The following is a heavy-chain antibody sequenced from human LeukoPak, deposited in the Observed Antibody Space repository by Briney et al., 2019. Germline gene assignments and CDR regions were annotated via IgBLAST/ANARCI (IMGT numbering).Heavy chain of an antibody. CDR1: GGTFSSYA. D-gene: IGHD3-10*01. CDR3: ARWGYYGSGSYYRGDAFDI. V-gene: IGHV1-69*06. CDR2: IIPIFGTA. J-gene: IGHJ3*02. Sequence: ALVKVSCKASGGTFSSYAISWVRQAPGQGLEWMGGIIPIFGTANYAQKFQGRVTITADKSTSTAYMELSSLRSEDTAVYYCARWGYYGSGSYYRGDAFDIWGQGTMVTVSS.